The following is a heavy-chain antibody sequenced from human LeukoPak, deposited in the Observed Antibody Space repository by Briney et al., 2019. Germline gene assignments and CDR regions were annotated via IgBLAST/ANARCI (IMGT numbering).Heavy chain of an antibody. J-gene: IGHJ5*02. CDR3: AREPDYGDFGLDP. V-gene: IGHV4-39*07. CDR1: GGSISSSSYY. CDR2: IYYSGST. Sequence: SETLSLTCPVSGGSISSSSYYWGWIRQPPGKGLEWIGSIYYSGSTYYNPSLKSRVTISVDTSKNQFSLKLSSVTAADTAVYYCAREPDYGDFGLDPWGQGTLVTVSS. D-gene: IGHD4-17*01.